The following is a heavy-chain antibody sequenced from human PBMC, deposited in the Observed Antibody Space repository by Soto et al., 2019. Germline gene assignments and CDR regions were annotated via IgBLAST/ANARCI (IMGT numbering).Heavy chain of an antibody. CDR3: ARGADPTYFDY. V-gene: IGHV1-18*01. D-gene: IGHD6-25*01. CDR1: GYTFTNYG. Sequence: QVQLVQSGAEVKKPGASVRVSCKASGYTFTNYGVIWVRQAPGQGLERMGWINTYNGNTNYEQKFQGRVTVTTDTPTTTAYRELRSLRSDDTSVYYCARGADPTYFDYWGQGTLVTVSS. J-gene: IGHJ4*02. CDR2: INTYNGNT.